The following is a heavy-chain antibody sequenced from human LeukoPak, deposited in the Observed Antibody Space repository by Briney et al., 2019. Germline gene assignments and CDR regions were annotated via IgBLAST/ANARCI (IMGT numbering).Heavy chain of an antibody. CDR2: IHPEGSEK. J-gene: IGHJ4*02. Sequence: PGGSLRLSCAVSGFSFTNFWMSWVRQAPGRGLEWVANIHPEGSEKYHVESVKGRFTISRDNTKNLLFLQMNGLRVVDTAVYYCARGDAFSGDHWGQGTLVTVSS. CDR1: GFSFTNFW. CDR3: ARGDAFSGDH. V-gene: IGHV3-7*04.